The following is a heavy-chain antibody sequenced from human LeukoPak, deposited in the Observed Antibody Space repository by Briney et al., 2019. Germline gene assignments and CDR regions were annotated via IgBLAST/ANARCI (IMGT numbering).Heavy chain of an antibody. Sequence: PGGSLRLSCAASGFTFSNYAMSWVRQAPGKGLEWLAVTSGDEDSTHYADSVRGHFVISTANSKNTLFLHMNSLRAEDTAVYYCTIDLMTGFSSGWHFGYWGQGTLVTVSS. V-gene: IGHV3-23*01. D-gene: IGHD6-19*01. CDR3: TIDLMTGFSSGWHFGY. CDR2: TSGDEDST. CDR1: GFTFSNYA. J-gene: IGHJ4*02.